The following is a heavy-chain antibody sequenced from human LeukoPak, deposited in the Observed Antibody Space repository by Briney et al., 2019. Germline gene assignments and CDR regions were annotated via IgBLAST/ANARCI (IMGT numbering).Heavy chain of an antibody. CDR3: ARGRGLTLSYHYFDY. V-gene: IGHV6-1*01. J-gene: IGHJ4*02. D-gene: IGHD3-10*01. Sequence: SQTLSLTCAISGDSVSSNIAAWNWIRQSPSRGLEWLGRTYYRSKWYNDYAVSVNSRITINPDTSTNQFSLQLDSVTPEDTAVYYCARGRGLTLSYHYFDYWGQGTLVTVSS. CDR1: GDSVSSNIAA. CDR2: TYYRSKWYN.